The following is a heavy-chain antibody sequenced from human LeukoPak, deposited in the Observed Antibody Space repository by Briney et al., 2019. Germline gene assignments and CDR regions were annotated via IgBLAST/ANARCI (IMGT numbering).Heavy chain of an antibody. D-gene: IGHD1-26*01. CDR1: GYTFTGYY. Sequence: ASVKVSCKASGYTFTGYYMHWVRQAPGQGLEWMGWINPNSGGTNYAQKFQGRVTMTRDTSISTAYMELSRLRSDDTAVYYCARDRVSGSPDYYYYCMDVWGKGTAVTVSS. V-gene: IGHV1-2*02. CDR2: INPNSGGT. CDR3: ARDRVSGSPDYYYYCMDV. J-gene: IGHJ6*03.